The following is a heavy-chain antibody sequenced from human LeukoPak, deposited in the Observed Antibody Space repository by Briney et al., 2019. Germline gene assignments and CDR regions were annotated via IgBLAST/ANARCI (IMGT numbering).Heavy chain of an antibody. J-gene: IGHJ4*02. Sequence: GGSLRLSCAASGFTFSSYEMNWVRQAPGKGLEWVSYISSSGSTIYYADSVKGRFTISRDNAKNSLYLQMNSLRAEDTAVYYCARPHLPGSGSYYRSSFFDYWGQGTLVTVSS. V-gene: IGHV3-48*03. D-gene: IGHD3-10*01. CDR1: GFTFSSYE. CDR2: ISSSGSTI. CDR3: ARPHLPGSGSYYRSSFFDY.